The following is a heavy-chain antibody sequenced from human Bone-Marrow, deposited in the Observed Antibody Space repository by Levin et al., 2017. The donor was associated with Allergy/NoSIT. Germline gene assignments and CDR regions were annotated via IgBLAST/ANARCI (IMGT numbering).Heavy chain of an antibody. V-gene: IGHV1-69*01. CDR2: IIPIFGTA. Sequence: KISCKASGGTFSSYAISWVRQAPGQGLEWVGGIIPIFGTANYAQKFQGRVTITADESTSTAYMELSSLRSEDTAVYYCARVKWPVDQYYFDYWGQGTLVTVSS. CDR3: ARVKWPVDQYYFDY. CDR1: GGTFSSYA. J-gene: IGHJ4*02. D-gene: IGHD2-2*01.